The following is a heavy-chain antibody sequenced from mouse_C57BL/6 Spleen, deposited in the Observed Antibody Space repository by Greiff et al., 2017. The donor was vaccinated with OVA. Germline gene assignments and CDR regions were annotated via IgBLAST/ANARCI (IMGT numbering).Heavy chain of an antibody. D-gene: IGHD2-10*01. CDR1: GYTFTSYW. V-gene: IGHV1-59*01. J-gene: IGHJ4*01. CDR2: VDPSDSYT. Sequence: QVQLQQPGAELVRPGTSVKLSCKASGYTFTSYWMHWVKQRPGQGLEWIGVVDPSDSYTNYNQKFKGKATLTVDTSSSTAYMQLSSLTSEDSAVYYCAREAYYGNLYYAMDYWGQGTSVTVSS. CDR3: AREAYYGNLYYAMDY.